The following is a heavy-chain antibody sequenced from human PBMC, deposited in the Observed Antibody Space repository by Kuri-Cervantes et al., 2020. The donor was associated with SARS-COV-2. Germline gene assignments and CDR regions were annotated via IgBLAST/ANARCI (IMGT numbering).Heavy chain of an antibody. CDR1: GGSFSGYY. J-gene: IGHJ3*02. CDR2: INHSGST. V-gene: IGHV4-34*01. D-gene: IGHD1/OR15-1a*01. CDR3: ARLRQQSVAFDI. Sequence: SQTLSLTCAVYGGSFSGYYWSWIRQPPGKGLEWIGEINHSGSTNYNPSLKSRVTISVDTSKNQFSLKLSSVTAADTAVYYCARLRQQSVAFDIWGQRTMVTVSS.